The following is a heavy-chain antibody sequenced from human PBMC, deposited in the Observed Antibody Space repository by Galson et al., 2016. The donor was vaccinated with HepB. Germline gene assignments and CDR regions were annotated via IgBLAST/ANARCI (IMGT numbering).Heavy chain of an antibody. CDR2: TIPMFGTV. V-gene: IGHV1-69*13. CDR3: ARGGIARRRRYYNYYGLAV. CDR1: GDIFSTYG. Sequence: SVKVSCKASGDIFSTYGFSWVRQAPGQGLEWMGGTIPMFGTVMYAQKFQGRITVTADESTSTGYMELSSLRSEDTAIYYCARGGIARRRRYYNYYGLAVWGQGTTVIVSS. J-gene: IGHJ6*02. D-gene: IGHD6-6*01.